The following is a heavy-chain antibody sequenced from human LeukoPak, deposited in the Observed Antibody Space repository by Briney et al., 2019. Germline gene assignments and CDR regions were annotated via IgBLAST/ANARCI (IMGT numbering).Heavy chain of an antibody. CDR1: GGSISSGGYS. CDR3: ARDLGAFDI. Sequence: SETLSLTCAVSGGSISSGGYSWSWIRQPPGKGLGWIGYIYHSGSTYYNPSLKSRVTISVDRSKNQFSLKLSSVTAADTAVYYCARDLGAFDIWGQGTMVTVSS. V-gene: IGHV4-30-2*01. J-gene: IGHJ3*02. CDR2: IYHSGST.